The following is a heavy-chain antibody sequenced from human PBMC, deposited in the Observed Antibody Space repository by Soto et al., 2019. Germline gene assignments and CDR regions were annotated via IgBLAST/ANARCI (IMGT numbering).Heavy chain of an antibody. CDR3: ARGITFGGVLNGMDV. J-gene: IGHJ6*02. Sequence: QVQLVQSGAEVKKPGASVKVSCTASGYTFTSDGITWVRQAPGQGLEWMGWINTSNGKTYYAQKLQGRVTMTTDTSTSTGYMERRSLRSDDTAVYYCARGITFGGVLNGMDVWGQGTTVTVSS. CDR2: INTSNGKT. V-gene: IGHV1-18*01. D-gene: IGHD3-16*01. CDR1: GYTFTSDG.